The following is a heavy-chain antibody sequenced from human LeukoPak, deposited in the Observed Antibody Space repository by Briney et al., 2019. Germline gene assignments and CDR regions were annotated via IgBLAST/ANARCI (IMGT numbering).Heavy chain of an antibody. J-gene: IGHJ6*02. V-gene: IGHV1-69*13. CDR3: ARDRGNYDFWSGTKSYYYGMDV. D-gene: IGHD3-3*01. CDR2: IIPIFGTA. Sequence: GASVKVSCKASGGTFSSYAISWVRQAPGQGLEWMGGIIPIFGTANYAQKFQGRVTITADESTSTACMELSSLRSEDTAVYYCARDRGNYDFWSGTKSYYYGMDVWGQGTTVTVSS. CDR1: GGTFSSYA.